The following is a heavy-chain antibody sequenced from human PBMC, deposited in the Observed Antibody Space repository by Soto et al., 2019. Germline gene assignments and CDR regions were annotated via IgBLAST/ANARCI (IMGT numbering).Heavy chain of an antibody. V-gene: IGHV4-34*01. CDR2: INHSGST. Sequence: SETLDLTCAVYGGSCSGYYWSWIRQPPGKGLEWIGEINHSGSTNYNPSLKSRVTISVDTSKNQFSLKLSSVTAADTAVYYCARGRGGGYQLPKERFGDPQRALAYRARGTFVPGSS. J-gene: IGHJ4*02. CDR1: GGSCSGYY. CDR3: ARGRGGGYQLPKERFGDPQRALAY. D-gene: IGHD2-2*01.